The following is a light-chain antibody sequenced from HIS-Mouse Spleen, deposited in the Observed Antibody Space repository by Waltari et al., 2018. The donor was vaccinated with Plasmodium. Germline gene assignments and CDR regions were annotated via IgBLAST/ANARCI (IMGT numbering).Light chain of an antibody. CDR2: GAS. CDR1: QSVSSN. V-gene: IGKV3-15*01. CDR3: QQYNNWSFT. Sequence: EIVMTQSPATLSVSPGERATLSCRASQSVSSNLAWYKQKPGQAPRLLIYGASTRATGIPSRFSGSWSGTEFTLTISSLQSEDFAVYYCQQYNNWSFTFGPGTKVDIK. J-gene: IGKJ3*01.